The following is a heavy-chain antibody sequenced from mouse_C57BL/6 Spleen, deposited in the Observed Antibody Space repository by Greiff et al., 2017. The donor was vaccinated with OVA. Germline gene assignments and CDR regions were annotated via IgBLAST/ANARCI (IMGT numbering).Heavy chain of an antibody. J-gene: IGHJ3*01. CDR2: IDPSDSYT. Sequence: QVQLQQPGAELVKPGASVKLSCKASGYTFTSYWMQWVKQRPGQGLEWIGEIDPSDSYTNYNQKFKGKATLTVDTSSSTAYMQLSSLTSEDSAVYYCARRDYSSSYEAYWGQGTLVTVSA. D-gene: IGHD1-1*01. CDR1: GYTFTSYW. CDR3: ARRDYSSSYEAY. V-gene: IGHV1-50*01.